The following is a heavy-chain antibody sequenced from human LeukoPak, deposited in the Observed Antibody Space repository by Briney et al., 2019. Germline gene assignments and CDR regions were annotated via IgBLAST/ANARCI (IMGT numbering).Heavy chain of an antibody. CDR3: ARPRSYYYDSSGYPDAFDI. J-gene: IGHJ3*02. CDR1: GFTFGKYW. V-gene: IGHV3-7*03. CDR2: IKQDGSEK. Sequence: GGSLRLSCVASGFTFGKYWMSWVRQAPGKGLEWVANIKQDGSEKYYVDSVKGRFTISRDNAKNSLYLQMNSLRAEDTAVYYCARPRSYYYDSSGYPDAFDIWGQGTMVTVSS. D-gene: IGHD3-22*01.